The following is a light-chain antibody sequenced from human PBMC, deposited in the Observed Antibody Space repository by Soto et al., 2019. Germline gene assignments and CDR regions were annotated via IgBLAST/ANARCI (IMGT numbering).Light chain of an antibody. CDR2: GAS. V-gene: IGKV3-15*01. J-gene: IGKJ2*01. CDR1: QSVSSN. Sequence: EIVMTQSPATLSVSPGERATLSCRASQSVSSNLAWYQQKPGQAPRLLIYGASTRATGIPARFSGSGSGTEFTLTSSRLQSEDFSVCYCQQYNNWYTFGQGTKLEIK. CDR3: QQYNNWYT.